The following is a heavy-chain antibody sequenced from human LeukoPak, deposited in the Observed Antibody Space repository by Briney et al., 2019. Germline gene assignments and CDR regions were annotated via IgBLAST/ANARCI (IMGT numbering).Heavy chain of an antibody. J-gene: IGHJ5*02. CDR1: GYTLTELS. D-gene: IGHD3-22*01. V-gene: IGHV1-24*01. CDR3: AGIVAGTNWFDP. CDR2: FDPEDGET. Sequence: ASVKVSCKVSGYTLTELSMHWVRQAPGKGLEWMGGFDPEDGETIYAQKFQGRVTMTEDTSTDTAYMELSSLRSEDTAEYYCAGIVAGTNWFDPWGQGTLVTVSS.